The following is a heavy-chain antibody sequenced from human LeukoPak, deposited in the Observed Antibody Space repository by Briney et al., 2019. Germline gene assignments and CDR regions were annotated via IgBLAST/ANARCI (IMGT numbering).Heavy chain of an antibody. CDR3: AREQLSETYYPWGWFDA. CDR2: IYSDGST. Sequence: PGGSLRLSCAASGFAVSTDYLSWVRQAPGKGLEWVSVIYSDGSTYYTDSVKGRFTISRDNSKNTLYLQMNSLRPEDTAVYYCAREQLSETYYPWGWFDAWGQGCLV. D-gene: IGHD1-26*01. J-gene: IGHJ5*02. V-gene: IGHV3-66*02. CDR1: GFAVSTDY.